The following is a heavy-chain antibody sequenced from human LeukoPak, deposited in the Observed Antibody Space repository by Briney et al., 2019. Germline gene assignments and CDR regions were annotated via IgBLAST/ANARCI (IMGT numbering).Heavy chain of an antibody. CDR3: ARDLGGYPFFMDV. CDR2: LDESGRP. J-gene: IGHJ6*03. Sequence: SETLSLTCSVSGGSIRSGDHHWAWVRQPPGKGLEFIGSLDESGRPYYSRPLKSRVSISGDTSGKQFSLNLTSVTAADTAVYFCARDLGGYPFFMDVWGRGTTVIVSS. V-gene: IGHV4-39*07. D-gene: IGHD2-15*01. CDR1: GGSIRSGDHH.